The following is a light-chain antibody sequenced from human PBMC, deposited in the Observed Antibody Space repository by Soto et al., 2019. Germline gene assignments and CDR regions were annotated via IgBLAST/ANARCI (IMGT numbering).Light chain of an antibody. CDR1: QSVSSSY. Sequence: EIVLTQSPGTLSLSPGERATLSCRASQSVSSSYLAWYQQKPGQAPWLLIYGASSRATGIPDRFSGSGSGPDVNITISRLESEDFALYYCQQYCSSPRTFGQGTKVELK. J-gene: IGKJ1*01. V-gene: IGKV3-20*01. CDR3: QQYCSSPRT. CDR2: GAS.